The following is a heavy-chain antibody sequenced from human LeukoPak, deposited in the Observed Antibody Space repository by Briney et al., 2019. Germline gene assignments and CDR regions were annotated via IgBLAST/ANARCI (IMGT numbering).Heavy chain of an antibody. CDR2: INSDESAT. V-gene: IGHV3-74*01. Sequence: PGGSLRLSCAASGFTFSSHWMHWVRQAPGKGLVWVSRINSDESATKYADSVKGRFTIYRDNAKNTLYLQMNSLRAEDTAVYYCARGRYSSSSGDHDAFDIWGQGTMVTVSS. CDR3: ARGRYSSSSGDHDAFDI. J-gene: IGHJ3*02. D-gene: IGHD6-6*01. CDR1: GFTFSSHW.